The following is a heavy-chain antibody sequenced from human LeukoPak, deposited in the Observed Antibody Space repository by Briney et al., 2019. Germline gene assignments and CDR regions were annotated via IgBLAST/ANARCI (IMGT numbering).Heavy chain of an antibody. CDR3: AKSLDYDFWSGYPPFDY. D-gene: IGHD3-3*01. CDR1: GFTFSSYA. CDR2: ISGSGGST. J-gene: IGHJ4*02. Sequence: GGSLRLSCAASGFTFSSYAMSWVRQAPGKGLEWVSAISGSGGSTYYADSVKGRFTISRDNSKNTLYLQMNSLRAEDTAVYYCAKSLDYDFWSGYPPFDYSGQGTLVTVSS. V-gene: IGHV3-23*01.